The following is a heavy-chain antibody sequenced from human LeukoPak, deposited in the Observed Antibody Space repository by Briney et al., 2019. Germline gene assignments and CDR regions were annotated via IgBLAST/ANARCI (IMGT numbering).Heavy chain of an antibody. J-gene: IGHJ4*02. V-gene: IGHV3-30*02. D-gene: IGHD6-19*01. CDR2: IRYDGRKK. Sequence: GGSLRLSCAASGFTFSSYGMHWVRQAPGKGLEWVAFIRYDGRKKNYADSVKGRFTISRDNSKNTLYLQMNSLRAEDTAVYYCAKGGRVSGWYVYWGQGTLVTVSS. CDR3: AKGGRVSGWYVY. CDR1: GFTFSSYG.